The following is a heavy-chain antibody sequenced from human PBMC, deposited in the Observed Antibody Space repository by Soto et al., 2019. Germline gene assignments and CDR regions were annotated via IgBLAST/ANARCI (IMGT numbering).Heavy chain of an antibody. CDR3: ARDEYGYGDSYDS. Sequence: QVQLQESGPGLVKPSETLSLTCIVSGVSISTYHWSWIRQPAGKGLEWIGRMHTSGSTTYNPSLKSRVSMSVDTSKNHFSLKVSSVTAADTAVYYCARDEYGYGDSYDSWGQGTLVTVSS. CDR2: MHTSGST. D-gene: IGHD5-12*01. CDR1: GVSISTYH. V-gene: IGHV4-4*07. J-gene: IGHJ4*02.